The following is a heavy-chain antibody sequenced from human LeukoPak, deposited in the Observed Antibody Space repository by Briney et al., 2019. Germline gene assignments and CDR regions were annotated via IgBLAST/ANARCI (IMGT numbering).Heavy chain of an antibody. CDR1: GFTFSSYE. CDR2: IYSGGET. CDR3: ASGRWNDGIAK. V-gene: IGHV3-53*01. Sequence: GGSLRLSCAASGFTFSSYEMNWVRQAPGKGLELVSVIYSGGETYYADSVKGRFTISRDNSKNTLYLQMNSLRAEDTAVYYCASGRWNDGIAKWGQGTLVTVSS. D-gene: IGHD1-1*01. J-gene: IGHJ4*02.